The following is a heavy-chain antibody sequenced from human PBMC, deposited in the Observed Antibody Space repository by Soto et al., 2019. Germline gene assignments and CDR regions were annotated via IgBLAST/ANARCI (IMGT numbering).Heavy chain of an antibody. CDR2: INPYDPDT. D-gene: IGHD1-26*01. Sequence: PGESLRISCKGVGYRFTSYWIGLVRQMPGKGLEWMGIINPYDPDTRYSPSFQGQVTISADKSISTVYLQWRSLKASDTAMYFCTRQVIQPLMRYYMDVLAQGTTFPVS. V-gene: IGHV5-51*01. J-gene: IGHJ6*02. CDR1: GYRFTSYW. CDR3: TRQVIQPLMRYYMDV.